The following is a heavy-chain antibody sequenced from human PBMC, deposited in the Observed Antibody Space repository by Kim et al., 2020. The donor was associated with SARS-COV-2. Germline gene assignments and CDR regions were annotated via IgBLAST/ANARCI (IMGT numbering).Heavy chain of an antibody. D-gene: IGHD3-3*01. CDR1: GGSISSSSYY. CDR3: GPQSTIFGVVIPQNWFDP. J-gene: IGHJ5*02. Sequence: SETLSLTCTVSGGSISSSSYYWGWIRQPPGKGLEWIGSIYYSGSTYYNPSLKSRVTISVDTSKNQFSLKLSSVTAADTAVYYCGPQSTIFGVVIPQNWFDPWGQGTLVTVSS. V-gene: IGHV4-39*01. CDR2: IYYSGST.